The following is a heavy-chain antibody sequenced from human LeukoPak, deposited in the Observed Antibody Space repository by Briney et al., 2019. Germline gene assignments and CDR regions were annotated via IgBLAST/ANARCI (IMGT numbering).Heavy chain of an antibody. D-gene: IGHD6-19*01. CDR2: IIPIFGTA. V-gene: IGHV1-69*15. CDR1: GGTFSSYA. CDR3: ARSAIAVAGIIHGYYFDY. Sequence: GSSVKVSCKASGGTFSSYAISWVRQAPGQGLEWMGRIIPIFGTANYAQKFQGRVTITADESTSTAYMELSSMRSEDTAVYYCARSAIAVAGIIHGYYFDYWGQGTLVTVSS. J-gene: IGHJ4*02.